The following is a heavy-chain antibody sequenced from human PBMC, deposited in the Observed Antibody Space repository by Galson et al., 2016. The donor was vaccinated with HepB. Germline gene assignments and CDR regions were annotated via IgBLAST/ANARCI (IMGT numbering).Heavy chain of an antibody. CDR3: ARGSYWLLQHGYYFDY. J-gene: IGHJ4*02. V-gene: IGHV3-23*01. D-gene: IGHD1-26*01. CDR2: LSGADDRT. CDR1: GFTFNSYA. Sequence: SLRLSCAASGFTFNSYAMSWVRQAPGRGLEWVSSLSGADDRTYYADSVEGRVTISRDNAKNSLNLQMNSLRAEDTAVYYCARGSYWLLQHGYYFDYWGQGTLVTVSS.